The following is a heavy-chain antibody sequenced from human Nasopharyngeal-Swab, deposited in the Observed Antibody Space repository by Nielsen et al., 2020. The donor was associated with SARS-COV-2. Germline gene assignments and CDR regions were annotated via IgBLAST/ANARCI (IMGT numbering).Heavy chain of an antibody. CDR2: ISTTSDYI. J-gene: IGHJ4*02. Sequence: GGSLRLSCAASGFTFTDYLVNWVRQAPGKGLEWVSSISTTSDYIYYADSVKGRFTISRDNARNSPHLQMHSLRAEDTAVYYCVRDGYFDWSFGYWGQGTLVTVSS. D-gene: IGHD3-9*01. V-gene: IGHV3-21*01. CDR3: VRDGYFDWSFGY. CDR1: GFTFTDYL.